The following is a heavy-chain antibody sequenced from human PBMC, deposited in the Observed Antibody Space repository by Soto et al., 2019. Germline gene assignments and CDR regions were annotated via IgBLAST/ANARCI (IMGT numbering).Heavy chain of an antibody. CDR2: ISAYNGNT. V-gene: IGHV1-18*01. Sequence: GASVKVSCKASGYTFTSYGMSWVRQAPGQGLEWMGWISAYNGNTNYAQKLQCRVTMTTDTSTSTAYMELRSLRSDDTAVYYCARGGATMIVVVHGDAFDIWGQGTMVTVSS. CDR3: ARGGATMIVVVHGDAFDI. CDR1: GYTFTSYG. D-gene: IGHD3-22*01. J-gene: IGHJ3*02.